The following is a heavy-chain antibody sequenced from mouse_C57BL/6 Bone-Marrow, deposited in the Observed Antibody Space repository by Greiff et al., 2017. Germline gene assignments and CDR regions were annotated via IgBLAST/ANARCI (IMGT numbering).Heavy chain of an antibody. V-gene: IGHV5-17*01. CDR3: ARPGGFAY. CDR1: GFTFSDYG. J-gene: IGHJ3*01. CDR2: ISSGSSTI. Sequence: EVQLVESGGGLVKPGGSLKLSCAASGFTFSDYGMHWVRQAPEKGLEWVAYISSGSSTIYYADTVKGRVTISRDKAKNTLFLQMTSLRSEDTALYYCARPGGFAYWGQGTLVTVSA.